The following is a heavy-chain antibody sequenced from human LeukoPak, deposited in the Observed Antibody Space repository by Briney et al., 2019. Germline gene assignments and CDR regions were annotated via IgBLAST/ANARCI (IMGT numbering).Heavy chain of an antibody. CDR1: GYNFPTFW. Sequence: GESLKISCKASGYNFPTFWIAWVRQMPGKGLEWMGIIYPDDSNTRYSPSFQGQVTISADKSINTAYLQWSSLKASDTAIYYCAGRGTGTTLAFDYWGQGTLVTVSS. CDR2: IYPDDSNT. D-gene: IGHD1-1*01. CDR3: AGRGTGTTLAFDY. V-gene: IGHV5-51*01. J-gene: IGHJ4*02.